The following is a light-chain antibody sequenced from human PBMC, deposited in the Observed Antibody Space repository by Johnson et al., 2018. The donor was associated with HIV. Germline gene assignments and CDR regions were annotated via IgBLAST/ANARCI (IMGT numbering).Light chain of an antibody. J-gene: IGLJ1*01. CDR3: GTWEGSLSAGV. CDR2: AHN. V-gene: IGLV1-51*01. CDR1: SSNIGHNY. Sequence: QSVLTQPPPVSAAPGQKVTISCSRSSSNIGHNYVSWSQQLPGTAPTLLIYAHNPPPPGIPDRFSGPKPGTSATLGLTGLQTGDEADYYCGTWEGSLSAGVFGTGTKVTVL.